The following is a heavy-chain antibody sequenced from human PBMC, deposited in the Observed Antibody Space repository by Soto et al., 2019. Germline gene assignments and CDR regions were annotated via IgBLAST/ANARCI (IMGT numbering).Heavy chain of an antibody. Sequence: SVKVSCKASGGTFSSYAISWVRQAPGQGLEWMGGIIPIFGTANYAQKFQGRVTITADESTSTAYMELSSLRSEDTAVYYCARVNAIFGVVTTRPDYYYYGMVVWGQGTTVTVSS. D-gene: IGHD3-3*01. CDR1: GGTFSSYA. CDR3: ARVNAIFGVVTTRPDYYYYGMVV. V-gene: IGHV1-69*13. CDR2: IIPIFGTA. J-gene: IGHJ6*02.